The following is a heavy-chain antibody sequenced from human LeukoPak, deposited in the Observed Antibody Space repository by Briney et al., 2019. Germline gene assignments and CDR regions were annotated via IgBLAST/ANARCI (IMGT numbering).Heavy chain of an antibody. Sequence: PGGSLRLSCAASGFPFSTYAMSWVRQAPGKGLEWVSVISGSGGDTYYADSVKGRFTISGDNSKNTVYLQMNSLRAEDTALYYCAKGGVYGDYYLDYWGQGTLVTVSS. CDR3: AKGGVYGDYYLDY. V-gene: IGHV3-23*01. J-gene: IGHJ4*02. D-gene: IGHD4-17*01. CDR2: ISGSGGDT. CDR1: GFPFSTYA.